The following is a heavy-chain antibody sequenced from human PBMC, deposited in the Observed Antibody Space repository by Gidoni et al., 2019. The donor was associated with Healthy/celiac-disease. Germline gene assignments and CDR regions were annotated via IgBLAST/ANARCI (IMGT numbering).Heavy chain of an antibody. D-gene: IGHD6-19*01. V-gene: IGHV3-49*05. J-gene: IGHJ5*02. CDR2: IRSKAYGGTT. CDR3: TRDLAVAGTRWFDP. Sequence: EVQLVESGGGLVKPGRSLRLSCTASGFTFGDYAMSWFRQAPGKGLEWVGFIRSKAYGGTTEYAASVKGRFTISRDDSKSIAYLQMNSLKTEDTAVYYCTRDLAVAGTRWFDPWGQGTLVTVSS. CDR1: GFTFGDYA.